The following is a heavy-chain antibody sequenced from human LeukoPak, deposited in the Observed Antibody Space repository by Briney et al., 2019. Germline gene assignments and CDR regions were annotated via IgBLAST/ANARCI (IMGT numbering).Heavy chain of an antibody. CDR1: GGSISSYY. J-gene: IGHJ4*02. Sequence: PSETLSLTCTVSGGSISSYYWSWIWQPPGKGLEWIGYIYYSGSTNYNPSLKSRVTISVDTSKNQFSLKLSSVTAADTAVYYCARVRNYFDYWGQGTLVTVSS. CDR3: ARVRNYFDY. V-gene: IGHV4-59*01. CDR2: IYYSGST. D-gene: IGHD3-10*01.